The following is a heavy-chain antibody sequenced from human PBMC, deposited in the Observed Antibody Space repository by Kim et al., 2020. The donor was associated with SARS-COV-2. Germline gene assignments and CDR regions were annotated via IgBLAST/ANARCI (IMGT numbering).Heavy chain of an antibody. CDR3: AKSQASYFNDALDV. Sequence: GGSLRLSCSASGFTFSNYLLNWVRQAPGKGLEWVSAIKGGGGNTFYADSVKGRFTISRDNPKNTLYLQMNSLRAEDTAIYYCAKSQASYFNDALDVWGRGTMGTVSS. J-gene: IGHJ3*01. CDR2: IKGGGGNT. D-gene: IGHD3-10*01. V-gene: IGHV3-23*01. CDR1: GFTFSNYL.